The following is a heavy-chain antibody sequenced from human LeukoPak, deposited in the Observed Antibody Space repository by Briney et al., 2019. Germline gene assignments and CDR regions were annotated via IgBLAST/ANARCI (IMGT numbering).Heavy chain of an antibody. CDR3: ATGRDYYDSSGYSNDAFDI. Sequence: SETLSLTCTVSGGSISSGGYYWSWIRQHPGKGLEWIGYIYYSGSTYYSPSLKSRVTISVDTSKNQFSLKLSSVTAADTAVYYCATGRDYYDSSGYSNDAFDIWGQGTMVTVSS. V-gene: IGHV4-31*03. CDR1: GGSISSGGYY. D-gene: IGHD3-22*01. J-gene: IGHJ3*02. CDR2: IYYSGST.